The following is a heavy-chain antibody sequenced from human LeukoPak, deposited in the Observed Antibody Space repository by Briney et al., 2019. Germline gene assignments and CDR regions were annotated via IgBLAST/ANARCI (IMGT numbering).Heavy chain of an antibody. CDR1: GFTLTNHA. V-gene: IGHV3-23*01. Sequence: GGSLRLSCAVSGFTLTNHAVSWVRQAPGKGLEWVSIVVGTGGTYYADSVRGRFTVSRDNAKNTLYLQVDNLRAEDTAVYYCARGPNSNWSGLDFWGQGTLLTVSS. D-gene: IGHD6-6*01. CDR2: VVGTGGT. J-gene: IGHJ4*02. CDR3: ARGPNSNWSGLDF.